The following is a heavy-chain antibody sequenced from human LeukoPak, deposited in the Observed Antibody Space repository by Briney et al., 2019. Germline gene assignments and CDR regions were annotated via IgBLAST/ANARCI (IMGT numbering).Heavy chain of an antibody. J-gene: IGHJ4*02. Sequence: GASVKVSCKASGYTFTSYGISWVRQAPGQGLEWMGWISAYNGNTNYAQKLQGRVTMTTDTSTSTAYMELRSLRSDDTAVYYCARDRDYYDRSGPGGYWGQGNLVTVSS. V-gene: IGHV1-18*01. CDR2: ISAYNGNT. D-gene: IGHD3-22*01. CDR3: ARDRDYYDRSGPGGY. CDR1: GYTFTSYG.